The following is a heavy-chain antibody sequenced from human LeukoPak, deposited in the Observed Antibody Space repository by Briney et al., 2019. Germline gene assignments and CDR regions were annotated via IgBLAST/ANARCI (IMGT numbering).Heavy chain of an antibody. Sequence: SETLSLTCTLSGHSIHNSSYWGWIRPVPGQGLEWIATVYHIDTTFYNPSLKSRVKISADASKNILSLSLTSVTAADTATYFCASGQNLYTWGQGILVAVSS. CDR1: GHSIHNSSY. D-gene: IGHD1-1*01. V-gene: IGHV4-38-2*02. CDR3: ASGQNLYT. CDR2: VYHIDTT. J-gene: IGHJ4*02.